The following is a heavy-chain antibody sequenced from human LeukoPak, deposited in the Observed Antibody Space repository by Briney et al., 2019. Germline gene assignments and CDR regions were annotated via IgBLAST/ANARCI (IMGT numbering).Heavy chain of an antibody. D-gene: IGHD6-19*01. CDR3: ARDSQRGWYGGDFDY. Sequence: ASETLSLTCTLYGGSISSYYWSWIRQPPGKGLEWTGYIYYNGSTNYNPSLKSRVTISVDTSKNHFSLKLSSVTAATPPGYNCARDSQRGWYGGDFDYWGQGTLVTVSS. CDR2: IYYNGST. V-gene: IGHV4-59*01. J-gene: IGHJ4*02. CDR1: GGSISSYY.